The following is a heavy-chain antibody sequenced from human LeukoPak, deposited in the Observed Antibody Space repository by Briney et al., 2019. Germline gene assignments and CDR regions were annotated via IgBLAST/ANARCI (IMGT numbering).Heavy chain of an antibody. V-gene: IGHV3-21*01. CDR3: ARGGVSVGGNFDY. D-gene: IGHD4-23*01. CDR1: GFTFSSYT. Sequence: GGSLRLSCAASGFTFSSYTMNWVRQAPGKGLEWVSSISRSSSYIYYADSMRGRFTISRDNANNSLFLQMNSLRAEDTAVYYCARGGVSVGGNFDYWGQGTLVTVSS. J-gene: IGHJ4*02. CDR2: ISRSSSYI.